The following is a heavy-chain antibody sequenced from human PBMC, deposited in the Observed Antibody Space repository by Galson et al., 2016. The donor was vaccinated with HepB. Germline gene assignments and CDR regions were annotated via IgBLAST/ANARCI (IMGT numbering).Heavy chain of an antibody. CDR1: GFAFSSYA. V-gene: IGHV3-23*01. Sequence: SLRLSCAASGFAFSSYAMSWVRQAPGKGLEWVSAMSDSGRTTYYTDSVKGRFTISRDNSRNTLHLQMNSLTAEDTAIYYCANLRGGYSGPRYYDYYNGMDVWGQGTTVTVSS. J-gene: IGHJ6*02. CDR3: ANLRGGYSGPRYYDYYNGMDV. CDR2: MSDSGRTT. D-gene: IGHD5-12*01.